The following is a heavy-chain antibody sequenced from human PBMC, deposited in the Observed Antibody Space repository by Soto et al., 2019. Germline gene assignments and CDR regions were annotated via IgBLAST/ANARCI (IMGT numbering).Heavy chain of an antibody. CDR3: AKGPFCGDDCYFGV. J-gene: IGHJ4*02. Sequence: QVLLQEPGPRLVKPSETLSLTCTVAGGSIRSFYWSWVRQPAGEGLEWIGRIYSSGATDYNPSLRSRVTMSVDTSTDQVSLRLASVTAADTAVYFRAKGPFCGDDCYFGVWGQGTEVTVSS. CDR2: IYSSGAT. V-gene: IGHV4-4*07. D-gene: IGHD2-21*02. CDR1: GGSIRSFY.